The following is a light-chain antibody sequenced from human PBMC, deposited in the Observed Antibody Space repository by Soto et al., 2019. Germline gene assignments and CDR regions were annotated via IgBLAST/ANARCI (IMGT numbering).Light chain of an antibody. J-gene: IGKJ1*01. CDR1: QSVISSY. CDR3: QQYGSSRST. V-gene: IGKV3-20*01. CDR2: DAS. Sequence: ESVLTQSPGTLSLSPGERATLSCRASQSVISSYLAWYQQRPGQAPRLLIYDASSRATGILVRFSGSGSGTDFTLTISRLEPEDFAVYYCQQYGSSRSTFGQGTKVEI.